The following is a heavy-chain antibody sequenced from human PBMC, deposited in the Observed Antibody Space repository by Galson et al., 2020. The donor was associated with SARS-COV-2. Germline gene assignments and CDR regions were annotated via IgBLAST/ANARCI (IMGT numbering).Heavy chain of an antibody. CDR3: AKDQRYDFWSGLDWDY. CDR1: GFTFSSYA. J-gene: IGHJ4*02. D-gene: IGHD3-3*01. CDR2: ISGSGGST. V-gene: IGHV3-23*01. Sequence: GGSLRLSCAASGFTFSSYAMSWVRQAPGKGLEWVSAISGSGGSTYYADSVKGRFTISRDNSKNTLYLQMNSLRAEDTAVYYCAKDQRYDFWSGLDWDYWGQGTLVTVSS.